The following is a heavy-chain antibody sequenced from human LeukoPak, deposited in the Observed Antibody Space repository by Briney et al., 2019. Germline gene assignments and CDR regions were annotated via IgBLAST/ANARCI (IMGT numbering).Heavy chain of an antibody. D-gene: IGHD4-17*01. Sequence: PGGSLRLSCAASGFTFSSYAMNWVRQAPGKGLEWVSSISSSSNYIYYADSVKGRFTISRDNAKNSLYLQMNSLRAEDTAVYYCATTTVTTPWGQGTLVTVSS. J-gene: IGHJ5*02. V-gene: IGHV3-21*01. CDR3: ATTTVTTP. CDR1: GFTFSSYA. CDR2: ISSSSNYI.